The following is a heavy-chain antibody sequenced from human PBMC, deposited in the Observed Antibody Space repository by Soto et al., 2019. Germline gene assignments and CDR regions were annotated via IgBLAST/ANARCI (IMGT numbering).Heavy chain of an antibody. J-gene: IGHJ6*02. Sequence: QLQLHELGPGLVKPSETLSLTCTVSGASVSSSSYYWGWIRQPPGKGLEWIGSIYYSGSTYCNPSLKSRVTISVDTSKNQFSLKLSSVTAADTAGYYCARLNAGTTYYYYGMYVWGQGTTVTVSS. CDR2: IYYSGST. V-gene: IGHV4-39*01. CDR3: ARLNAGTTYYYYGMYV. D-gene: IGHD1-7*01. CDR1: GASVSSSSYY.